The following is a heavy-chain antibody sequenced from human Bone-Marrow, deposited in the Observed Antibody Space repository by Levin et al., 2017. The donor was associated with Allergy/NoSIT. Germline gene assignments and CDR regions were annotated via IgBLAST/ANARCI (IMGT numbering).Heavy chain of an antibody. CDR3: AKDGYCSGGSCYYLLRY. D-gene: IGHD2-15*01. J-gene: IGHJ4*02. CDR1: GFTFSSYG. Sequence: RAGGSLRLSCAASGFTFSSYGMHWVRQAPGKGLEWVAVISYDGSNKYYADSVKGRFTISRDNSKNTLYLQMNSLRAEDTAVYYCAKDGYCSGGSCYYLLRYWGQGTLVTVSS. V-gene: IGHV3-30*18. CDR2: ISYDGSNK.